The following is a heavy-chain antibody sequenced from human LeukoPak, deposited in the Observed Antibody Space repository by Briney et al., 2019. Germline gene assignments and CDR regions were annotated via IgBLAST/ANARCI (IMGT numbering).Heavy chain of an antibody. V-gene: IGHV1-18*01. CDR2: ISGYYGNT. D-gene: IGHD6-19*01. CDR1: GYTFTSYG. CDR3: ARRGPVGGGWGFDY. J-gene: IGHJ4*02. Sequence: GASVKVSCKASGYTFTSYGISWVRQAPGQGLEWMGWISGYYGNTDSAQNLQGRVTMARDTSTSTAYMELRSLTSDDTAVYYCARRGPVGGGWGFDYWGQGTLVTVSS.